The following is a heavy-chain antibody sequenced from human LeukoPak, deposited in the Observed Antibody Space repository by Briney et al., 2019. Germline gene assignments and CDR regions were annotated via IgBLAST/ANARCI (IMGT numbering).Heavy chain of an antibody. CDR1: GCTFSSYA. V-gene: IGHV1-46*01. CDR3: ARASYGEEAN. J-gene: IGHJ4*02. CDR2: INPSGGST. D-gene: IGHD4-17*01. Sequence: ASVKVSCKASGCTFSSYAISWVRQAPGQGLEWMGIINPSGGSTSYAQKFQGRVTMTRDTATSTVYMELSSLRSEDTAVYYCARASYGEEANWGQGSLVTVSS.